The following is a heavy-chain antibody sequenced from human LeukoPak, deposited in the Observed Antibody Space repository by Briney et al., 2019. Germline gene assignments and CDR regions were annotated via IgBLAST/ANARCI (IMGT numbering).Heavy chain of an antibody. J-gene: IGHJ4*02. V-gene: IGHV1-18*01. CDR2: ISAYNGNT. D-gene: IGHD3-10*01. CDR3: ARDRAPTYYYGSGSFDY. CDR1: GYTFTSYG. Sequence: ASVKVSCKASGYTFTSYGTSWVRQAPGQGLEWMGWISAYNGNTNYAQKLQGRVTMTTDTSTSTAYMELRSLRSDDTAVYYCARDRAPTYYYGSGSFDYWGQGTLVTVSS.